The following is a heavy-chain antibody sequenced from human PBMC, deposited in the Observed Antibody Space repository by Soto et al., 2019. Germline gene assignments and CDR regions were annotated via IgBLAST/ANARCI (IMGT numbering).Heavy chain of an antibody. J-gene: IGHJ4*02. CDR2: INHSGST. CDR1: GGSFRGYY. Sequence: QVQLQQWGAGLLKPSGTLSLACAVYGGSFRGYYWSWIRQPPGKGLEWIGEINHSGSTKYNPSLKSRVTISVDPSKNQCSLRLSSVTAADTAVYYCTRRTAETNVDYWGQGTLVTVSS. D-gene: IGHD1-1*01. V-gene: IGHV4-34*01. CDR3: TRRTAETNVDY.